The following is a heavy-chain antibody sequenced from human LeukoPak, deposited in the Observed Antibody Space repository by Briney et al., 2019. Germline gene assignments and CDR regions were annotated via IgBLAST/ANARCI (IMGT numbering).Heavy chain of an antibody. V-gene: IGHV1-46*01. D-gene: IGHD3-3*01. Sequence: EASVKVSCKASGYTFTSYYMHWVRQVPGQGLEWMGIINPSGGSTSYAQKFQGRVTMTRGMSTSTVYTELSSLRSEDTAVYYCARGSYDFWSGYPYYFDYWGQGTLVTVSS. CDR3: ARGSYDFWSGYPYYFDY. J-gene: IGHJ4*02. CDR1: GYTFTSYY. CDR2: INPSGGST.